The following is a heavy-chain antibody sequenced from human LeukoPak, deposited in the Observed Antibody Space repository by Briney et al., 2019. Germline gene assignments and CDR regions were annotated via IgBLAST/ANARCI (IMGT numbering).Heavy chain of an antibody. CDR3: AKVSGFKITFGGVID. V-gene: IGHV3-48*01. D-gene: IGHD3-16*02. CDR1: GFTFSSYS. Sequence: GGSLRLSCAASGFTFSSYSMNWVRQAPGKGLEWLSYISSSSSIIYYADSVKDRFTISRDNSKNTLFLQMNSLRPEDTAVYYCAKVSGFKITFGGVIDWGQGTRVTVSS. CDR2: ISSSSSII. J-gene: IGHJ4*02.